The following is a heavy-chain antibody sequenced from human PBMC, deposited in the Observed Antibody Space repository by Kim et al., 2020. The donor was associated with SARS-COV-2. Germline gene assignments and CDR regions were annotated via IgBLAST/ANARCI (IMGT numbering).Heavy chain of an antibody. V-gene: IGHV3-74*01. J-gene: IGHJ5*02. D-gene: IGHD3-22*01. CDR3: AKVGDYDSSGFYACVRS. Sequence: GKGRFTISRDNAKNTLYLQMNGLRTEDTAVYYCAKVGDYDSSGFYACVRSWGQGTRVTVSS.